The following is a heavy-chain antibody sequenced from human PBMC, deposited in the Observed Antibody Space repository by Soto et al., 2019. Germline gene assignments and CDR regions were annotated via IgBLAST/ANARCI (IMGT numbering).Heavy chain of an antibody. J-gene: IGHJ1*01. V-gene: IGHV3-23*01. CDR2: ISSTGGST. CDR1: GFTFSTYA. CDR3: AQLVRPAT. Sequence: GGSLRLSCVASGFTFSTYALNWVRQAPGKGLEWVSAISSTGGSTYYADSVKGRFTISRDNSKNTLYLQMNSLRAEDTAIYYCAQLVRPATWGRGTLVTVAS. D-gene: IGHD2-8*01.